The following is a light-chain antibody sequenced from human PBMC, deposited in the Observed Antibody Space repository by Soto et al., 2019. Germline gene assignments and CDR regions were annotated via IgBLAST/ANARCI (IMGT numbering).Light chain of an antibody. CDR2: GAS. V-gene: IGKV3-20*01. Sequence: EIVLAQSPGTLSLSPGERATLACRASQSVSSTYLAWYQQNPGQAPRLLIYGASSRATGIPDRFSGSGSGTDFTLTTSRLEPGDSAVYFCQQYDSSSYTFGQGIKLEIK. CDR3: QQYDSSSYT. J-gene: IGKJ2*01. CDR1: QSVSSTY.